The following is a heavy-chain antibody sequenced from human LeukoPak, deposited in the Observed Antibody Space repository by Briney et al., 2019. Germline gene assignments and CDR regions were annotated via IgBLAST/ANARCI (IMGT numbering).Heavy chain of an antibody. V-gene: IGHV1-46*01. J-gene: IGHJ4*02. CDR1: GYTFTSYY. CDR2: INPSGGST. D-gene: IGHD4-23*01. Sequence: ASVKVSCKASGYTFTSYYMHWVRQAPGQGLEWMRIINPSGGSTSYAQKFQGRVTMTRDTSTSTVYMELSSLRSEDTAVYYCARDSGGNSDVLPAVIGGSFDYWGQGTLVTVSS. CDR3: ARDSGGNSDVLPAVIGGSFDY.